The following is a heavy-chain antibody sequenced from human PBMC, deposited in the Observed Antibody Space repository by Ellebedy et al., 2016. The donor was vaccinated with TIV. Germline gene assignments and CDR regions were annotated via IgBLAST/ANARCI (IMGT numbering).Heavy chain of an antibody. CDR3: ARDSSGWHDAFDI. D-gene: IGHD6-19*01. Sequence: AASVKVSCKASGYTFSDYYIHWVRQAPGQGLEWMGWINPKSGGTHSAQKFQGSVTVTRDTSINTAYMELSRLHYDDTAVYFCARDSSGWHDAFDIWGQGTMVTVSS. V-gene: IGHV1-2*04. J-gene: IGHJ3*02. CDR1: GYTFSDYY. CDR2: INPKSGGT.